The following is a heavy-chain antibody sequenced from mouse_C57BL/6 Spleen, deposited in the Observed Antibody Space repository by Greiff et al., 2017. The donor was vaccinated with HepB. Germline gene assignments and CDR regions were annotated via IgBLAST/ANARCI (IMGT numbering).Heavy chain of an antibody. Sequence: EVMLVESEGGLVQPGSSMKLSCTASGFTFSDYYMAWVRQVPEKGLEWVANINYDGSSTYYLDSLKSRFIISRDNAKNILYLQMSSLKSEDTATYYCAREKTGTGYFDVWGTGTTVTVSS. J-gene: IGHJ1*03. V-gene: IGHV5-16*01. D-gene: IGHD4-1*01. CDR3: AREKTGTGYFDV. CDR1: GFTFSDYY. CDR2: INYDGSST.